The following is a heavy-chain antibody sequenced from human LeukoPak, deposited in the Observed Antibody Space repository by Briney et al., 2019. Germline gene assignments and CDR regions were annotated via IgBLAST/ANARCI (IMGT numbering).Heavy chain of an antibody. CDR1: GYTFTGYY. Sequence: ASVKVSCKASGYTFTGYYMHWVRQAPGQGLEWMGWINPNSGGTNYAQKFQGRVTMTRDTSISTACMELSRLRSDDTAVYYCARDMEYQLLSRGMDVWGQGTTVTVSS. J-gene: IGHJ6*02. CDR3: ARDMEYQLLSRGMDV. V-gene: IGHV1-2*02. CDR2: INPNSGGT. D-gene: IGHD2-2*01.